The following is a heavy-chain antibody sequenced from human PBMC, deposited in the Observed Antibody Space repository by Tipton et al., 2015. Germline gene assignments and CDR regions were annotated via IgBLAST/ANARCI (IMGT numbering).Heavy chain of an antibody. V-gene: IGHV3-20*04. CDR1: GFTFSTYW. CDR3: AREGSSWYFGVY. D-gene: IGHD6-13*01. CDR2: IDWNGGRT. Sequence: SLRLSCAASGFTFSTYWMDWVRQTPGKGLEWVAGIDWNGGRTGYADSVKGRFIISRDNAQNSLFLQMNSLTAEDTAFYYCAREGSSWYFGVYWGQGTLVSVSS. J-gene: IGHJ4*02.